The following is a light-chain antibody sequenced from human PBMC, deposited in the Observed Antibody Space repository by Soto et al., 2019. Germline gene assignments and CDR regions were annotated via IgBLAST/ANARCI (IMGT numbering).Light chain of an antibody. J-gene: IGKJ4*01. CDR3: QQCDNIPLT. CDR2: DAT. CDR1: QDISDY. V-gene: IGKV1-33*01. Sequence: DIQMTQSPSSLSPSVGDRVTITCQASQDISDYLNWYQQKPGAAPKLLIHDATNLQAGVPSRFSGSGSGTEFTFTISSLEPEDVATYYCQQCDNIPLTFGGGT.